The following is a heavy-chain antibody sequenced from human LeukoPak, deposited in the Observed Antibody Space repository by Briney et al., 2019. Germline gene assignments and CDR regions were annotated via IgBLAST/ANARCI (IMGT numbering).Heavy chain of an antibody. CDR2: IYYSGST. CDR3: ARGGAHYYYGMDV. V-gene: IGHV4-59*01. Sequence: SETLSLTCTVSGGSISSYYWNWVRHPPGKGLEWIGCIYYSGSTNYNPSLKSRVTISVDTSKNQFSLKLNSVTAADTAVYYCARGGAHYYYGMDVWGQGTTVTVSS. CDR1: GGSISSYY. J-gene: IGHJ6*02.